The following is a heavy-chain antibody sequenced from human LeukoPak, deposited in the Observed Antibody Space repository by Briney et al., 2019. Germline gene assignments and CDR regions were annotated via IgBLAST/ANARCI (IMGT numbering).Heavy chain of an antibody. V-gene: IGHV3-73*01. D-gene: IGHD3-10*01. CDR2: IRSKANSYAT. Sequence: GGSLKLSCAASGFSFSGSAIHWVRQASGKGLEWVGRIRSKANSYATAYAASVKGRFTISRDDSKNTAYLQMNSLKTEDTAVYYCTTDYGSENYYYGMDVWGQGTTVTVSS. CDR3: TTDYGSENYYYGMDV. CDR1: GFSFSGSA. J-gene: IGHJ6*02.